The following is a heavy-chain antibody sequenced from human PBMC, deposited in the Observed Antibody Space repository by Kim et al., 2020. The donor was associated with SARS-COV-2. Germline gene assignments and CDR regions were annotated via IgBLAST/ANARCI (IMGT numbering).Heavy chain of an antibody. Sequence: SETLSLTCTVSGAPIRSIGYYWGGIRQPPGKGLEWIGGTYYIGGPYSNPSPKSRVTISVNTSKNQFPLKLSPVTAADTAVYYCARRGYSYGFGGRGGWYFDYWGQGTLVTVSS. D-gene: IGHD5-18*01. CDR3: ARRGYSYGFGGRGGWYFDY. CDR1: GAPIRSIGYY. CDR2: TYYIGGP. V-gene: IGHV4-39*01. J-gene: IGHJ4*02.